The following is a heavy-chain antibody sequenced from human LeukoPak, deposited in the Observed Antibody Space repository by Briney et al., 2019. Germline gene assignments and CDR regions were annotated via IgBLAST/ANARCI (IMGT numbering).Heavy chain of an antibody. Sequence: SETLSLTCAVSGGSISSGGYSWSWIRQPPGKGLEWIGYIYQSGSTYYNPSLKSRVTISVDRSKNQFSLRLSSVPAADTAVYYCATAGGTMVRGVFINDAFDIWGQGTMVTVSS. CDR2: IYQSGST. J-gene: IGHJ3*02. D-gene: IGHD3-10*01. CDR3: ATAGGTMVRGVFINDAFDI. V-gene: IGHV4-30-2*01. CDR1: GGSISSGGYS.